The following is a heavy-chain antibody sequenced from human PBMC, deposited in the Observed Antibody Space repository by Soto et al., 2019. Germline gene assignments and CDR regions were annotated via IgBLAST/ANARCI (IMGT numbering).Heavy chain of an antibody. Sequence: QVQLVQSGAEVKKPGASVKVSCKASGYTFTSYGISWVRQAPGQGLEWMGWISAYNGNTNYAQKLQGRVTMTTDTSTSTAYMELRSLRSDDTAVYYCARGPNRSGYDSSRGSGWYRGDYWGQGTLVTVSS. D-gene: IGHD5-12*01. V-gene: IGHV1-18*01. CDR2: ISAYNGNT. J-gene: IGHJ4*02. CDR3: ARGPNRSGYDSSRGSGWYRGDY. CDR1: GYTFTSYG.